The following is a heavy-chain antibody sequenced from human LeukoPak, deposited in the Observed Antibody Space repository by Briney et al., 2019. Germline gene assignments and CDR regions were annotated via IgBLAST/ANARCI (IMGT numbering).Heavy chain of an antibody. Sequence: PGGSLRLSCAASGFTFSSYEMNWVRQAPGKGLEWVSYISSSGSTIYYADSVKGRFTISRDNAKNSPYLQMNSLRAEDTAVYYCARLPGRLWFGELFSNWFDPWGQGTLVTVSS. CDR2: ISSSGSTI. J-gene: IGHJ5*02. CDR1: GFTFSSYE. D-gene: IGHD3-10*01. CDR3: ARLPGRLWFGELFSNWFDP. V-gene: IGHV3-48*03.